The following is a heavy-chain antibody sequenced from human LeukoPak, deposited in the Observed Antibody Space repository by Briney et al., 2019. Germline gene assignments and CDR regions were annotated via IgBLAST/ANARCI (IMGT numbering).Heavy chain of an antibody. V-gene: IGHV1-2*02. CDR3: ARDGSGFSPNWYFDL. D-gene: IGHD3-3*01. CDR1: GFVFTGYY. J-gene: IGHJ2*01. CDR2: MNPNSGTT. Sequence: ASVKVSCKASGFVFTGYYIHWVRQAPGQGLEWMGWMNPNSGTTKSAQKFQGRVTLTRDTSISTAYMELSSLRSDDTAVYYCARDGSGFSPNWYFDLWAVAPWSLSPQ.